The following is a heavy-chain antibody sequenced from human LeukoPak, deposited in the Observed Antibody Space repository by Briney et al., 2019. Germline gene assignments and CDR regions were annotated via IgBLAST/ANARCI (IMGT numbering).Heavy chain of an antibody. J-gene: IGHJ4*02. CDR1: GFTFSSFA. Sequence: GGSLRLSCAASGFTFSSFAMSWVRQAPGKGLEWVSAISGSGGSTYYADSVKGRFTISGDKAKNSLYLQMNSLRVEDTAVYYCARVYKYAFDNWGQGTLVTVSS. CDR3: ARVYKYAFDN. D-gene: IGHD5-24*01. CDR2: ISGSGGST. V-gene: IGHV3-23*01.